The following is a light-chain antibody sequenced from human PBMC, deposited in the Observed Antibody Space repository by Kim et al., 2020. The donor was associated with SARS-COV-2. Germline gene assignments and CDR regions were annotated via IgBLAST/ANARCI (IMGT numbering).Light chain of an antibody. J-gene: IGLJ1*01. CDR2: GKN. Sequence: LGQTISITCQRDSLRSNYASWYQQKPGQAPVLVIYGKNNRPSGIPDRFSGSSSGNTASLTITGAQAEDEADYYCNSRDSSGNHHYVFGTGTKVTVL. V-gene: IGLV3-19*01. CDR1: SLRSNY. CDR3: NSRDSSGNHHYV.